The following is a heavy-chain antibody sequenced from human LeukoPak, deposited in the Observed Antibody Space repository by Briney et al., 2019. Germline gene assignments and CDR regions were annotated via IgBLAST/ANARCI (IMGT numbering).Heavy chain of an antibody. CDR3: ARGVAGTYYYYYMDV. CDR2: TNPSGGST. J-gene: IGHJ6*03. CDR1: GYTFTSYN. D-gene: IGHD6-19*01. V-gene: IGHV1-46*01. Sequence: ASVKVSCKASGYTFTSYNMHWVRQAPGQGLEWMGITNPSGGSTSYAQKFQGRVTMTRDTSISTAYMELSRLRSDDTALYYCARGVAGTYYYYYMDVWGKGTTVTVSS.